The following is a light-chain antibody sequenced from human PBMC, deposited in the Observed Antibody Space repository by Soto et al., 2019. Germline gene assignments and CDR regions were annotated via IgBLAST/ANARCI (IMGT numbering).Light chain of an antibody. CDR2: GNT. J-gene: IGLJ1*01. Sequence: QSVLTQPPSVSGAPGQRVTIYCTGGSSNIGAGYDVHWYQQLPGTAPKLLVYGNTDRPSGVPDRFSGSKSGTSSSLAITGLQAEDEADYYCQSYDSRLSGYVFGTGTKVTVL. V-gene: IGLV1-40*01. CDR3: QSYDSRLSGYV. CDR1: SSNIGAGYD.